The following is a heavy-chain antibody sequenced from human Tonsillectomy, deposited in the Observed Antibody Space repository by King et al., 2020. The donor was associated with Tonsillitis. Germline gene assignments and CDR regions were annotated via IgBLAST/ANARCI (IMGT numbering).Heavy chain of an antibody. V-gene: IGHV3-23*04. Sequence: VQLVESGGRLVQPGGSLRLSCAASGVTFSSYAMTWVRQAPGKGLEWVSGISGSGTTTYYVDSVKGRFTISRDNSKNTLFLQMDSLRAEDTAIYYCAKERCSGDDVPGAEIDYWGQGTLVSVSS. J-gene: IGHJ4*02. CDR1: GVTFSSYA. D-gene: IGHD5-12*01. CDR3: AKERCSGDDVPGAEIDY. CDR2: ISGSGTTT.